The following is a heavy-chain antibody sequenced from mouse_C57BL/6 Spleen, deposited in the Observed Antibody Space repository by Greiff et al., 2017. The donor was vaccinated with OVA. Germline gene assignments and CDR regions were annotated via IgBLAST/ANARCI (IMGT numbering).Heavy chain of an antibody. CDR2: ISSGGSYT. CDR1: GFTFSSYG. Sequence: EVKLMESGGDLVKPGGSLKLSCAASGFTFSSYGMSWVRQTPDKRLEWVATISSGGSYTYYPDSVKGRFTISRDNAKNTLYLQMSSLKSEDTAMYYCAREGLGSSYDYYAMDYWGQGTSVTVSS. J-gene: IGHJ4*01. V-gene: IGHV5-6*01. CDR3: AREGLGSSYDYYAMDY. D-gene: IGHD1-1*01.